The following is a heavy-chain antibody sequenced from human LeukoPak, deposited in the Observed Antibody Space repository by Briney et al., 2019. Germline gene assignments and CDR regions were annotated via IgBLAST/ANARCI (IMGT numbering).Heavy chain of an antibody. CDR2: ISSSSSPI. J-gene: IGHJ4*02. CDR3: ARRGNYEEFDY. D-gene: IGHD4-11*01. Sequence: GGSLRLSCAASGFTFSDYYMSWIRQAPGKGPEWVSYISSSSSPIYYADSVKGRFTISRDNAKSSLYLQMNSLRAEDTAVYYCARRGNYEEFDYWGQGTLVTVSS. CDR1: GFTFSDYY. V-gene: IGHV3-11*04.